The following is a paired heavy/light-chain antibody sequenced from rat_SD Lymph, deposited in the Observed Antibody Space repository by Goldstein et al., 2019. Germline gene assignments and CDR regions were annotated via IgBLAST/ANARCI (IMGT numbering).Heavy chain of an antibody. CDR3: ARGDWELASDYWYFDF. Sequence: EIQLQESGPGLVKPSQSLSLTCSVTGYTITSGYDWSWIRKFPGNKMEWMGYISNSGSTNYNPSLKIRISITRDTSKNQFFLQLNSVTTEDTATYYCARGDWELASDYWYFDFWGPGTMVTVSS. V-gene: IGHV3-4*01. CDR2: ISNSGST. D-gene: IGHD5-1*01. J-gene: IGHJ1*01. CDR1: GYTITSGY.
Light chain of an antibody. V-gene: IGKV8S4*01. CDR3: QQYYNFPLT. Sequence: DIVMTQTPSSQAVSAGEKVTMSCKSSQSLLYNENKKNYLAWYQQKPGQSPKLLIYWASTRESGVPDRFIGSGSGTDFTLTISSVQAEDLAVYYCQQYYNFPLTFGSGTKLEIK. CDR1: QSLLYNENKKNY. CDR2: WAS. J-gene: IGKJ5*01.